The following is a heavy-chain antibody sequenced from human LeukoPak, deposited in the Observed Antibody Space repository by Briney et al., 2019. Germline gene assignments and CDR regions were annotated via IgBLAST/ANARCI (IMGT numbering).Heavy chain of an antibody. J-gene: IGHJ4*02. CDR2: IDEGGSNA. CDR1: GFSFSNHW. D-gene: IGHD2-21*01. V-gene: IGHV3-74*03. Sequence: GGSLRLSCAASGFSFSNHWMHWVRQVPGKGLVWVSRIDEGGSNAVYADSVKGRFSISRDNAKNTVNLQMNSLRAEDTGVYYCIRDEALWRLDYWGQGTLVTVSS. CDR3: IRDEALWRLDY.